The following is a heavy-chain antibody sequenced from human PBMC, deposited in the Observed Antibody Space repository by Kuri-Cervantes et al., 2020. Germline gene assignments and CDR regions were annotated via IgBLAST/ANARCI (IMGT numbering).Heavy chain of an antibody. Sequence: ASVKVSCKSSGYTFTSYGISWVRQAPGQGLEWMGWISDYNGNTKYAQKLQGRVTMTTDTSTSTAYMELRSLRSDDTAVYYCARTDCSSTSCYFYYYYMDVWGKGTTVTVSS. CDR3: ARTDCSSTSCYFYYYYMDV. D-gene: IGHD2-2*01. CDR2: ISDYNGNT. J-gene: IGHJ6*03. CDR1: GYTFTSYG. V-gene: IGHV1-18*01.